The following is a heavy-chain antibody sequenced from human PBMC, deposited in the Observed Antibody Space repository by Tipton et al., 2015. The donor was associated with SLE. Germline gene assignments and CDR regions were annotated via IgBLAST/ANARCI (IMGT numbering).Heavy chain of an antibody. CDR3: ARGFVVPGDYFDY. J-gene: IGHJ4*02. V-gene: IGHV1-18*01. Sequence: TVQGRVTMTTDTSTSTAYMELRSLRPDDTAVYYCARGFVVPGDYFDYWGQGTLVTVSS. D-gene: IGHD2-8*01.